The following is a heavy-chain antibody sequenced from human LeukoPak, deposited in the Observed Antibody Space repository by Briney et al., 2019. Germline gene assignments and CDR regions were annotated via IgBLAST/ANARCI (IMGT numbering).Heavy chain of an antibody. D-gene: IGHD3-10*01. V-gene: IGHV4-39*01. J-gene: IGHJ5*02. CDR2: IYYSGST. CDR1: GFTFSSYG. Sequence: GSLRLSCAASGFTFSSYGMHWIRQPPGKGLEWIGSIYYSGSTYYNPSLKSRVTISVDTSKSQFSLKLSSVTAADTAVYYCARPGWFDPWGQGTLVTVSS. CDR3: ARPGWFDP.